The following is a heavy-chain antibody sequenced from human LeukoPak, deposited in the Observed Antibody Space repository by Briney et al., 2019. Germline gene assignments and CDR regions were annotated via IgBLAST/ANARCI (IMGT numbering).Heavy chain of an antibody. CDR2: IRDDGSND. CDR1: GFTFRSYG. J-gene: IGHJ4*02. D-gene: IGHD1-26*01. V-gene: IGHV3-30*02. CDR3: VKQGSRGSPIYYLDF. Sequence: GGSLRLSCAASGFTFRSYGMHWVRQAPGQGLDWVAFIRDDGSNDYYADSVRGRFTISRDDSKEILYLQMNSLRPDDTAVYYCVKQGSRGSPIYYLDFWGQGTLVSVSS.